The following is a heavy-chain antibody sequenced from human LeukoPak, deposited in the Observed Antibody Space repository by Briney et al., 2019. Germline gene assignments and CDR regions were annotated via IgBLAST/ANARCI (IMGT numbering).Heavy chain of an antibody. Sequence: SETLSLTCTVSGGSISSGSYYWSWIRQPAGKGLEWIGRIYTTGSTNYNPSLKSRVTISVDTSKNQFSLKLSSVTAADTAVYYCARRRSRAYCSSTSCYQHGSATNYYYMDVWGKGTTVTVSS. CDR1: GGSISSGSYY. CDR3: ARRRSRAYCSSTSCYQHGSATNYYYMDV. CDR2: IYTTGST. V-gene: IGHV4-61*02. J-gene: IGHJ6*03. D-gene: IGHD2-2*01.